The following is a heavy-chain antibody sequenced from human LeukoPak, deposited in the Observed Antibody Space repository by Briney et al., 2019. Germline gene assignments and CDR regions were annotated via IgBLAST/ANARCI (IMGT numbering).Heavy chain of an antibody. CDR2: IYYSGST. CDR1: GGSISSDSYF. Sequence: PSETLSLTCTVSGGSISSDSYFWGWIRQPPGKGLEWIATIYYSGSTYYNPSLKSRVTISVDTSKNQFSLKLSSVTAADTAVYYCASRRAQLWSTLDYWGQGTLVTVSS. V-gene: IGHV4-39*01. CDR3: ASRRAQLWSTLDY. D-gene: IGHD5-18*01. J-gene: IGHJ4*02.